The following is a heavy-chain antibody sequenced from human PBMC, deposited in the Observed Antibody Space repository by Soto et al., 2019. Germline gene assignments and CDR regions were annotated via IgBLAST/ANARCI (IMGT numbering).Heavy chain of an antibody. J-gene: IGHJ4*02. V-gene: IGHV3-7*03. CDR2: IKQDGSEK. Sequence: PGGSLRLSCAASGFTFSSYWMSWVRQAPGKGLEWVANIKQDGSEKYYVDSVKGRFTISRDNAKNSLYLQMNSLRAEDTAVHYCARSSSGYYFDYWGQGTLVTVSS. CDR1: GFTFSSYW. CDR3: ARSSSGYYFDY. D-gene: IGHD2-2*01.